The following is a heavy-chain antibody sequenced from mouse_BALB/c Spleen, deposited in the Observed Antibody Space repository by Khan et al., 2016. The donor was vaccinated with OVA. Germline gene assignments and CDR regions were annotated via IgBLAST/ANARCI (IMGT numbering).Heavy chain of an antibody. CDR3: ARGAGTTYGMDY. CDR2: FLPGRGTI. Sequence: QVQLQQSGAELMKPGASVKISCKATGYTFSSYWIEWVKQRPGHGLEWIGEFLPGRGTINYNEKFRGKATFTAETSSNIAYMQLNSLTSEASAVFYCARGAGTTYGMDYWGQGTSVTVSS. D-gene: IGHD4-1*01. CDR1: GYTFSSYW. J-gene: IGHJ4*01. V-gene: IGHV1-9*01.